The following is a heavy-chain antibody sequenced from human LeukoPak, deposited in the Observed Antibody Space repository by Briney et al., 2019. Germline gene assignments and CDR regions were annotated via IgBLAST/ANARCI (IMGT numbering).Heavy chain of an antibody. J-gene: IGHJ4*02. Sequence: PSETLSLTCTVSGGSISSYYWSWIRQPAGKGLEWIGRIYTSGSTNYNPSLKNRVTISIDTSKNQCSLKLSSVTAADTAVYYCASFRGIRFGRGHFDYWGQGTLVTVSS. CDR2: IYTSGST. V-gene: IGHV4-4*07. CDR1: GGSISSYY. D-gene: IGHD3-3*01. CDR3: ASFRGIRFGRGHFDY.